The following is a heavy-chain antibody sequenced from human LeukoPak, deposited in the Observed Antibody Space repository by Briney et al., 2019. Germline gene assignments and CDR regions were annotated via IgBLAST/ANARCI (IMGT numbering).Heavy chain of an antibody. CDR3: ARDNSLGYYFDY. Sequence: PSETLSLTCTVSGYSISSGYYWGWIRQPPGKGLEWIGSIYHSGSTYYNPSLKSRVTISVDTSKNQFSLKLSSATAADTAVYYCARDNSLGYYFDYWGQGTLVTVSS. V-gene: IGHV4-38-2*02. D-gene: IGHD3-10*01. J-gene: IGHJ4*02. CDR1: GYSISSGYY. CDR2: IYHSGST.